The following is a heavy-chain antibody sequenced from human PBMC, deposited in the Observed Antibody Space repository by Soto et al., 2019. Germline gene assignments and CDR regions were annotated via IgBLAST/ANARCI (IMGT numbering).Heavy chain of an antibody. CDR3: AREIIPAAGTDAFDI. Sequence: GGSLRLSYAASGFTFSNYAMHWVRQAPGKGLEWVAVISYDGRNKYYADSVKGRFTISRDNSKNTLYLQMNSLRAEDTAVYYCAREIIPAAGTDAFDIWGQGTMVTVSS. CDR2: ISYDGRNK. CDR1: GFTFSNYA. J-gene: IGHJ3*02. D-gene: IGHD6-13*01. V-gene: IGHV3-30*04.